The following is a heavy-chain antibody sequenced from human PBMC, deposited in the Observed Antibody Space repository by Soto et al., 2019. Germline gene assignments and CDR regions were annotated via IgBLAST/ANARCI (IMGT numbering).Heavy chain of an antibody. CDR2: FDPEDGET. J-gene: IGHJ6*02. D-gene: IGHD3-10*01. CDR1: VYTLTELS. V-gene: IGHV1-24*01. Sequence: ASVTVSCEFSVYTLTELSMHCVRQAPGKGLEWMGGFDPEDGETIYAQKFQGRVTMTEDTSTDTAYMELSSLRSEDTAVYYCATVLSLRITMVRGAEGRLSYYYGMDVWGQGTTVTVS. CDR3: ATVLSLRITMVRGAEGRLSYYYGMDV.